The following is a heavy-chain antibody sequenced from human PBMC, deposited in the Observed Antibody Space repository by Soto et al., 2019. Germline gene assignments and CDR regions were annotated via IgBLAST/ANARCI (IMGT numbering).Heavy chain of an antibody. CDR2: ISISGGNT. Sequence: PGGSLRLSCAASGLPFSSHAMSWVRQAPGKGLEWVSSISISGGNTYYADSVRGRFTISRDNSKNTLYLHMNSLTAEDTAIYYCANEIRPKDYWGQGTLVTVSS. CDR3: ANEIRPKDY. V-gene: IGHV3-23*01. J-gene: IGHJ4*02. D-gene: IGHD4-17*01. CDR1: GLPFSSHA.